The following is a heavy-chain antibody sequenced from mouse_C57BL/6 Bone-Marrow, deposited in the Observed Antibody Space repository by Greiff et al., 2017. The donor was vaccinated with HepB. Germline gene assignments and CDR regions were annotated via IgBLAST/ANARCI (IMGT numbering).Heavy chain of an antibody. J-gene: IGHJ4*01. V-gene: IGHV5-6*01. D-gene: IGHD2-10*01. CDR1: GFTFSSYG. CDR3: ARHPTIYYYAMDY. Sequence: EVQLQQSGGDLVKPGGSLKLSCAASGFTFSSYGMSWVRQTPDKRLEWVATISSGGSYTYYPDSVKGRFTISRDNAKNTLYLQMSSLKSEDTAMYYCARHPTIYYYAMDYWGQGTSVTVSS. CDR2: ISSGGSYT.